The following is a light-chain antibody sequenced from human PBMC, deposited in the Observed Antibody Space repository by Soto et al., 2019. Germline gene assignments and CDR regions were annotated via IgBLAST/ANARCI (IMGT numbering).Light chain of an antibody. CDR3: QKYSSVPV. CDR1: RGIRNF. V-gene: IGKV1-27*01. Sequence: DIQMTQSPTSLSASVGDRVTITCRASRGIRNFVAWYQQKPGKAPKLLIYAASTLRSGVPSRFSGSGSGTDFTLTINSLQPEDVATYSCQKYSSVPVFGPGTKVEIK. CDR2: AAS. J-gene: IGKJ3*01.